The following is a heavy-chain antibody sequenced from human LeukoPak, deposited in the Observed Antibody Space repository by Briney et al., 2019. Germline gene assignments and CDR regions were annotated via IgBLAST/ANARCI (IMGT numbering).Heavy chain of an antibody. CDR3: ARQRADYFYHYMDV. Sequence: SETLSLTCTVSGGSIDSSNYYWDWIRQPPGKGLEWLGNIYYSGTTFYTSSLKSRVTISADMSKNQFSLRLTSVTAADTAVCYCARQRADYFYHYMDVWGKGTTVIVSS. J-gene: IGHJ6*03. CDR2: IYYSGTT. CDR1: GGSIDSSNYY. V-gene: IGHV4-39*01.